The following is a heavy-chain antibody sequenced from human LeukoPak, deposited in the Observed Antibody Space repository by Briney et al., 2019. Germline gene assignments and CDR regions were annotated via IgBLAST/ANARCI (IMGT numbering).Heavy chain of an antibody. V-gene: IGHV3-30-3*01. D-gene: IGHD3-10*01. Sequence: GRSLRLSCAASGFTFSGYAMHWVRQAPGKGLEWVAVIPYDGSNEYYADSVKGRFTISRDNSKNTLYLQMNSLSVEDTAVYYCARVGYYASGPFSYFDYWGQGTLVTVSS. J-gene: IGHJ4*02. CDR3: ARVGYYASGPFSYFDY. CDR1: GFTFSGYA. CDR2: IPYDGSNE.